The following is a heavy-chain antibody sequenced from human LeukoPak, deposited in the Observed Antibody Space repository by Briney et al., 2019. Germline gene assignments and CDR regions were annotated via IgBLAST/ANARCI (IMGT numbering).Heavy chain of an antibody. CDR2: IKQDGSEK. D-gene: IGHD3-22*01. CDR1: GFTFSSYW. CDR3: ARDSHYYDSSGYLDY. Sequence: GGSLRLSCAASGFTFSSYWMSWVRQAPGKGLEWVANIKQDGSEKYYVDSVKGRFTISRDNAKNSLYLQMNSLRAEDTAVYYCARDSHYYDSSGYLDYWGQGTLVTVSS. J-gene: IGHJ4*02. V-gene: IGHV3-7*01.